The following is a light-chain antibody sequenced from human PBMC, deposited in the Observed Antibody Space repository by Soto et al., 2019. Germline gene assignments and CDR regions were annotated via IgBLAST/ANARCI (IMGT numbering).Light chain of an antibody. CDR3: QHFVNSLTWT. Sequence: ENVLTQSPGTLSLSPGERATVSCRASQSVSSDLAWYQQKRGQAPRLLIWGASIRATGLPDRFSGGGSGTDFTLTISRLEPEDFAVYYCQHFVNSLTWTFGQGTKVDIK. J-gene: IGKJ1*01. CDR2: GAS. CDR1: QSVSSD. V-gene: IGKV3-20*01.